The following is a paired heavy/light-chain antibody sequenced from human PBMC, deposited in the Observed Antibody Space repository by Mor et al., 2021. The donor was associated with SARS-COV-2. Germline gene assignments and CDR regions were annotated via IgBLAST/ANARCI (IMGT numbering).Heavy chain of an antibody. CDR3: ARNRNPNCVPKGSTSCHYGMNV. CDR2: ISYDGSNK. J-gene: IGHJ6*02. D-gene: IGHD2-2*01. V-gene: IGHV3-30-3*01. CDR1: GFTFSSHA. Sequence: QVQLVESGGGVVQPGRSLRLSCTASGFTFSSHAMHWVRQAPGKGLEWVADISYDGSNKYYADTVKGRVTISRDNSKNTLYLQMDSLRAEDTAVYYCARNRNPNCVPKGSTSCHYGMNVWGQGTTVTVSS.
Light chain of an antibody. CDR3: MQALQTPWT. Sequence: DIVMTQSPLSLPVTPGEPASISCRSSQSLLHSNGYNYLEWYLQKPGQSPQLLIYLGSSRASGVPDRFSGSESGTDFTLKISRVEAEDVGVYYCMQALQTPWTFGQGTEVDI. CDR2: LGS. J-gene: IGKJ1*01. CDR1: QSLLHSNGYNY. V-gene: IGKV2-28*01.